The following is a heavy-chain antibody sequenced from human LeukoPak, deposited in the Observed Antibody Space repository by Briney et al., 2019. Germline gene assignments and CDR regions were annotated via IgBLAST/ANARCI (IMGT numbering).Heavy chain of an antibody. CDR2: ISSSGATI. J-gene: IGHJ4*02. CDR3: AGDSAAFSKYVGDY. CDR1: GFTFSDFH. V-gene: IGHV3-11*04. D-gene: IGHD4-11*01. Sequence: GGSLRLSCAASGFTFSDFHMSWIRQAPGKGLEWVSYISSSGATIYYADSVKGRSTISRDNAKNSLYLQMNSLRAEDTAMYYCAGDSAAFSKYVGDYWGQGTLVTVSS.